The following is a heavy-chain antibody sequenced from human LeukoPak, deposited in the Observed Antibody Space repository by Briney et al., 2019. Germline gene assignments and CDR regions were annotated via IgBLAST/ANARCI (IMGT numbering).Heavy chain of an antibody. V-gene: IGHV3-23*01. CDR1: GFTFSSSS. CDR2: ISGSGGST. CDR3: TQIDY. J-gene: IGHJ4*02. Sequence: PGGSLRLSCAASGFTFSSSSMNWVRQGPGKGLDWVSAISGSGGSTYYADSVKGRFTISRDNSKNTLYLQMNSLRAEDTAVYYCTQIDYWGQGTLATVSS.